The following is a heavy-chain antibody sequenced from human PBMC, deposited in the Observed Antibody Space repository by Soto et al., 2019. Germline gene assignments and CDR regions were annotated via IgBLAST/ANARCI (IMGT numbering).Heavy chain of an antibody. J-gene: IGHJ4*02. CDR1: GFTFSSYA. CDR3: ARDSLYYGDKRGTRHFDY. CDR2: ISYDGSNK. Sequence: GSLRLSCAASGFTFSSYAMHWVRQAPGKGLEWVAVISYDGSNKYYADSVKGRFTISRDNSKNTLYLQMNSLRAEDTAVYYCARDSLYYGDKRGTRHFDYWGQGTLVTVSS. V-gene: IGHV3-30-3*01. D-gene: IGHD4-17*01.